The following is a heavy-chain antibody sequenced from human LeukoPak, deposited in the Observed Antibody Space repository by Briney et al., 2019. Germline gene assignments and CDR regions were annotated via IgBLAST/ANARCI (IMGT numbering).Heavy chain of an antibody. CDR1: GFTFSSYA. CDR2: ISGSGGST. D-gene: IGHD3-9*01. J-gene: IGHJ4*02. CDR3: AKDLSRLRYFAGVFDY. Sequence: GGSLRLSCAASGFTFSSYAMSWVRQAPGKGLEWVSAISGSGGSTYYADSVKGRFTISRDNSKNTLYLQMNSLRAADTDVYYCAKDLSRLRYFAGVFDYWGQGTLVTVSS. V-gene: IGHV3-23*01.